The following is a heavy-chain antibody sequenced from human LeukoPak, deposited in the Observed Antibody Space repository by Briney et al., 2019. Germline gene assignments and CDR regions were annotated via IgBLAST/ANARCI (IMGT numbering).Heavy chain of an antibody. CDR3: ARLGSDCSGGNCY. D-gene: IGHD2-15*01. Sequence: GASVKVSCKASGYTFTTFGITWVRQAPGQGLEWMGSISTYNGNTNYAQNLQGRVTLTTDTSMSTAYMELRSLTSDDTAVYYCARLGSDCSGGNCYWGQGTLVTVSS. J-gene: IGHJ4*02. V-gene: IGHV1-18*01. CDR1: GYTFTTFG. CDR2: ISTYNGNT.